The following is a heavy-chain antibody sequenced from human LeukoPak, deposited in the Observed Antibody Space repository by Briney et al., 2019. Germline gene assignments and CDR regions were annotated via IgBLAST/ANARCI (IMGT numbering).Heavy chain of an antibody. J-gene: IGHJ5*02. V-gene: IGHV4-39*07. CDR3: ARTRLQGNWFDP. Sequence: SETLPLTCTVSGGSISSSSYYWGWIRQPPGKGLEWIGSIYYSGSTYYNPSLKSRVTISVDTSKNQFSLKLSSVTAADTAVYYCARTRLQGNWFDPWGQGTLVTVSS. CDR1: GGSISSSSYY. D-gene: IGHD4-11*01. CDR2: IYYSGST.